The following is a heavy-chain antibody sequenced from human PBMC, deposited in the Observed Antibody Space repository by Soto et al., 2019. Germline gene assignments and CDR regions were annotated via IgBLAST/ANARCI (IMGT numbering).Heavy chain of an antibody. CDR2: IHGDSVNI. CDR3: AKRASMVRGLIYFDY. CDR1: GFTLANYA. V-gene: IGHV3-9*01. J-gene: IGHJ4*02. Sequence: EVQLVESGGGLVQPGMSLRLSCAASGFTLANYAIYWVRQAPGKGLELVAKIHGDSVNIAYADSVKGRFTISRDNAKNSLYLQMNSLRVEDTALYYCAKRASMVRGLIYFDYWGQGTLVTVSS. D-gene: IGHD3-10*01.